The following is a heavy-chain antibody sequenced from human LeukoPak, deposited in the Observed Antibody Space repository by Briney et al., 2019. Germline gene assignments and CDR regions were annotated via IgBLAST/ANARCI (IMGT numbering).Heavy chain of an antibody. J-gene: IGHJ3*02. D-gene: IGHD3-22*01. Sequence: SETLSLTCAVYGGSFSGYYWSWIRQPPGKGLEWIGEINHSGSTNCNPSLKSRVTISVDTSKNQFSLKLSSVTAADTAVYYCARGRIHYYDSSGANDAFDIWGQGTMVTVSS. CDR1: GGSFSGYY. V-gene: IGHV4-34*01. CDR3: ARGRIHYYDSSGANDAFDI. CDR2: INHSGST.